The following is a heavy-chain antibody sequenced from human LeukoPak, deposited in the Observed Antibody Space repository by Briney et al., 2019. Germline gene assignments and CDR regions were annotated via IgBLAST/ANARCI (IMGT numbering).Heavy chain of an antibody. J-gene: IGHJ4*02. Sequence: ASVKVSCKASGYTFTSYGISWVRQAPGQGLEWMGWISAYNGNTNYAQKLQGRVTMTTDTSTSTAYMELRSLRSDNTAVYYCARENYYYDSSGYFIDFDYWGQGTLVTVSS. CDR2: ISAYNGNT. D-gene: IGHD3-22*01. V-gene: IGHV1-18*01. CDR3: ARENYYYDSSGYFIDFDY. CDR1: GYTFTSYG.